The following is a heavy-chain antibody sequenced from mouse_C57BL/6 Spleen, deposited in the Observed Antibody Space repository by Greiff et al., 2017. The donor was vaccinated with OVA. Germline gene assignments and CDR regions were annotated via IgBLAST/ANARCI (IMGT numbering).Heavy chain of an antibody. D-gene: IGHD1-1*01. V-gene: IGHV1-50*01. J-gene: IGHJ2*01. CDR2: IDPSDSYT. Sequence: QVQLKQPGAELVKPGASVKLSCKASGYTFTSYWMQWVKQRPGQGLEWIGEIDPSDSYTNYNQKFKGKATLTVDTSSSTAYMQLSSLTSEDSAVYYCARDYGRDYWGQGTTLTVSS. CDR3: ARDYGRDY. CDR1: GYTFTSYW.